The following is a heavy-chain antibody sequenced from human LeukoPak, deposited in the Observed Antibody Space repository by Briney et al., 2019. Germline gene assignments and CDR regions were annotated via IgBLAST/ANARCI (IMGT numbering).Heavy chain of an antibody. Sequence: GGSLRLSCAASGFTFSSSAMTWVRQAPGKGLEWVSSLTGGSDNSEHADSVKGQFSISRDNSKNTLYLQMNSLTAEDTAVYYCVRGWQQLGSWGRGTLVTVSS. V-gene: IGHV3-23*01. J-gene: IGHJ5*02. CDR2: LTGGSDNS. CDR3: VRGWQQLGS. D-gene: IGHD1-1*01. CDR1: GFTFSSSA.